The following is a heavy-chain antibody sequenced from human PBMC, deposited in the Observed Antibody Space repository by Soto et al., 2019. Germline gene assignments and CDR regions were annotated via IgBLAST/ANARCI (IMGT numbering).Heavy chain of an antibody. CDR3: GRGRTRDFWSGYSPVDI. J-gene: IGHJ3*02. Sequence: QVLLVQSGAEVKTPGASVKVSCKTSGYTFTSYIIHWVRQAPGQWLEWVGLINPSGGGTNYAQNFQGRVTVTRDTSTTTDYMELKSLTYEDTGVYYCGRGRTRDFWSGYSPVDIWGQGTLVSVS. D-gene: IGHD3-3*01. V-gene: IGHV1-46*01. CDR1: GYTFTSYI. CDR2: INPSGGGT.